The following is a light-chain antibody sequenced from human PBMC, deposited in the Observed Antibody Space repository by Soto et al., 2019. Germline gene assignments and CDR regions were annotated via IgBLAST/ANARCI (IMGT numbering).Light chain of an antibody. J-gene: IGLJ1*01. Sequence: QYVLTQPASVSGSPGQSITISCTGTSSDVGGYNSVSWYQHHPGKAPKLMIYDVSNRSSGVSSRFSGSKSDNTASLTISGLQAEDEADYYCKSYTSRSTYVFGTGTQLTVL. V-gene: IGLV2-14*03. CDR2: DVS. CDR3: KSYTSRSTYV. CDR1: SSDVGGYNS.